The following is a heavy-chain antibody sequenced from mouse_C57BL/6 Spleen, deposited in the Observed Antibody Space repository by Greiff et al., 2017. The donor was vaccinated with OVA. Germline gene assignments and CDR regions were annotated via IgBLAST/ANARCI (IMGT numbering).Heavy chain of an antibody. V-gene: IGHV1-82*01. D-gene: IGHD2-14*01. CDR2: IYPGDGDT. Sequence: VQLQQSGPELVKPGASVKISCKASGYAFSSSWMNWVKQRPGKGLEWIGRIYPGDGDTNYNGKFKGKATMTADKSSSTAYMQLSSLTSEDSAVYFCAREGKDEYDEREDWGKGTSVT. CDR3: AREGKDEYDERED. J-gene: IGHJ4*01. CDR1: GYAFSSSW.